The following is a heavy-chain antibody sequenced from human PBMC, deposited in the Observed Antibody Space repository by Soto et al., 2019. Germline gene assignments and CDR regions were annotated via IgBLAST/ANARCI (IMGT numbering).Heavy chain of an antibody. Sequence: EVQLVESGGGLVQPGGSLRLSCAASGFTLSDHYMDWVRQAPGQGLEWVGRSASKATGYITDYAASVKGRFTISRDESKNSLHLQMNSLETEDTAVYYCVRGYNSFDCWGQGTLVTVSS. CDR2: SASKATGYIT. CDR1: GFTLSDHY. D-gene: IGHD1-1*01. J-gene: IGHJ4*02. V-gene: IGHV3-72*01. CDR3: VRGYNSFDC.